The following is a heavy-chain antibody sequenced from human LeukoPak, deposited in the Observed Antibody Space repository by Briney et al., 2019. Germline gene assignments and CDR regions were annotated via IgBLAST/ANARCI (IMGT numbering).Heavy chain of an antibody. V-gene: IGHV5-51*01. Sequence: GESLKISCKGSGYSFTSYWIGWWRQMPGNGLDWMGIIYPGDSANRYSPSFQGQATISADKSISTAYLQWTSLKASDTAMYYCARLLAGTENWFDPWGQGTLVTVSS. CDR1: GYSFTSYW. D-gene: IGHD1-7*01. J-gene: IGHJ5*02. CDR2: IYPGDSAN. CDR3: ARLLAGTENWFDP.